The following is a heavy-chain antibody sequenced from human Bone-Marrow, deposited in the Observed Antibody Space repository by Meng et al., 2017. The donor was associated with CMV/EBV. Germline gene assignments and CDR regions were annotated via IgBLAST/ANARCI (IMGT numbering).Heavy chain of an antibody. CDR3: AKIDIGYCTNGVCYTDDY. Sequence: SETLSLTCAVSGGSITISNYYWAWIRQPPGKGLEWIGSIYYSGSTYYNPSLKSRVTISVDTSKNQFSLKLSSVTAADTAVYYCAKIDIGYCTNGVCYTDDYWGQGTLVTVSS. CDR2: IYYSGST. CDR1: GGSITISNYY. D-gene: IGHD2-8*01. V-gene: IGHV4-39*07. J-gene: IGHJ4*02.